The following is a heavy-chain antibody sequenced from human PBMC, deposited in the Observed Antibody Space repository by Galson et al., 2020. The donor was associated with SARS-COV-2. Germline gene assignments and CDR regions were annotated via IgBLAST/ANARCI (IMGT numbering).Heavy chain of an antibody. CDR2: NTSNSSSI. D-gene: IGHD3-22*01. J-gene: IGHJ3*02. Sequence: GSLRLPCAAPGFRFNSYSMNWVRQAPGKGLEWVSSNTSNSSSIKYADSVKGRFTISRDNAKNSLYLQMNSLRAEDTAVYYCARDGYYDSSGYYQEDAFDIWGQGTMVTVSS. CDR3: ARDGYYDSSGYYQEDAFDI. V-gene: IGHV3-21*01. CDR1: GFRFNSYS.